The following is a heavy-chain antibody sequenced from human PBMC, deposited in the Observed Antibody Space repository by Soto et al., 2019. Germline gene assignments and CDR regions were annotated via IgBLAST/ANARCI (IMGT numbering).Heavy chain of an antibody. V-gene: IGHV4-31*03. CDR2: IYYSGIN. CDR1: GGSISSGVYY. Sequence: PSATLSLTCTVSGGSISSGVYYWIWIRQRPGKVREWIGYIYYSGINYYNPSLKSRVTISVDTSKNQFSLKLSSVTAADTAVSHCARGFYDSSGYLVGYFDYWGQGTMVTVSS. J-gene: IGHJ4*02. CDR3: ARGFYDSSGYLVGYFDY. D-gene: IGHD3-22*01.